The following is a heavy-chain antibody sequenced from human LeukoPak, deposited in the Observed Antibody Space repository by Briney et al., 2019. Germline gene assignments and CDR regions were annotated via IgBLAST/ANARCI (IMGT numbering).Heavy chain of an antibody. CDR2: IYYSGST. V-gene: IGHV4-59*01. Sequence: SETLSLTCAVYGGSFSGYYWSWIRQPPGKGLEWIGYIYYSGSTNYNPSLKSRVTISVDTSKNQFSLKLSSVTAADTAVYYCARDIGANSGHYYYGMDVWGQGTTVTVSS. D-gene: IGHD4/OR15-4a*01. CDR3: ARDIGANSGHYYYGMDV. CDR1: GGSFSGYY. J-gene: IGHJ6*02.